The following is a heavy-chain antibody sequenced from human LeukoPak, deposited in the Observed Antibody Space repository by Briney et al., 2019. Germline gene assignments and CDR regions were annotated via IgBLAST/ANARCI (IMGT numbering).Heavy chain of an antibody. Sequence: PGGSLRLSCAASGFPFSSYAMTWVRQAPGKGLEWVSCISNTYSDIYYADSVRGRFTVSRDNADNSLFLQMDSLTVEDTAVYYCARDPSSDRFQYFDQWGQGVLVTVSS. J-gene: IGHJ4*02. CDR1: GFPFSSYA. CDR2: ISNTYSDI. D-gene: IGHD3-22*01. V-gene: IGHV3-21*03. CDR3: ARDPSSDRFQYFDQ.